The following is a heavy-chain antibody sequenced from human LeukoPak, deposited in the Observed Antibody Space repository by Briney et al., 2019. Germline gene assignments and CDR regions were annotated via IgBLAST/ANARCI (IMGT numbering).Heavy chain of an antibody. D-gene: IGHD6-6*01. V-gene: IGHV1-18*01. CDR2: ISAYNGNT. CDR3: ARSSIAARGGVYNWFDP. CDR1: GYTFTSYG. J-gene: IGHJ5*02. Sequence: GASVKVSCKASGYTFTSYGISWVRQAPGQGLEWMGWISAYNGNTNYAQKLQGRVTMTTDTSTSTAYMELRSLRSDDTAVYYCARSSIAARGGVYNWFDPWGQGTLVTVSS.